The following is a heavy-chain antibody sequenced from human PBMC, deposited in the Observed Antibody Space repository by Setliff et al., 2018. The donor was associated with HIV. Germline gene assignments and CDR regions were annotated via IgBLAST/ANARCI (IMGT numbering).Heavy chain of an antibody. CDR1: GFAFESYA. J-gene: IGHJ5*02. Sequence: PGGSLRLSCTASGFAFESYAMHWVRQAPGKGLEWVSYISGGSTSHMNYADSVKGRFTISRDNAKNSLYLQMNSLRAEDTAVYYCARYKWNNWIFGWFDPWGQGTQVTVSS. CDR2: ISGGSTSHM. D-gene: IGHD1-20*01. V-gene: IGHV3-21*05. CDR3: ARYKWNNWIFGWFDP.